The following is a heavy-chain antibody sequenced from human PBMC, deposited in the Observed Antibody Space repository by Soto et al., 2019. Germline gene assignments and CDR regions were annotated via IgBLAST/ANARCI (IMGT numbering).Heavy chain of an antibody. D-gene: IGHD6-19*01. CDR1: GFTFRDYA. CDR3: GKERRGSGWSVCNY. CDR2: ISGSGDSA. V-gene: IGHV3-23*01. Sequence: VQLLESGGGLVQPGGSLRLSCAASGFTFRDYAMNWVRQAPGKGLEWVSVISGSGDSARYADSVRGRFTISRDNSRNTLYLQMNSLRVDDTAVYYCGKERRGSGWSVCNYWGQGTLVTVSS. J-gene: IGHJ4*02.